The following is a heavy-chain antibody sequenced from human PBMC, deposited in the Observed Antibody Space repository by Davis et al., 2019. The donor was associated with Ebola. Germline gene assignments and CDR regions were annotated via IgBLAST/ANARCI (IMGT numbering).Heavy chain of an antibody. CDR1: GFTFSSYA. Sequence: PGGSLRLSCAASGFTFSSYAMHWVRQAPGKGLEWVAVISYDGSNKYYADSVKGRFTISRDNSKNTLYLQMNSLRAEDTAVYYCAGVSYSSSWTAHFYYYYYYMDVWGKGTTVTVSS. D-gene: IGHD6-13*01. V-gene: IGHV3-30-3*01. CDR3: AGVSYSSSWTAHFYYYYYYMDV. J-gene: IGHJ6*03. CDR2: ISYDGSNK.